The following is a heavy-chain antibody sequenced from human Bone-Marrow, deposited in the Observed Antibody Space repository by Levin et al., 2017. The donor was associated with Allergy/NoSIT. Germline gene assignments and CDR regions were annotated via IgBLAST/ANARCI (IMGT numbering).Heavy chain of an antibody. J-gene: IGHJ6*02. CDR1: GFIFSSYW. Sequence: GGSLRLSCAASGFIFSSYWMSWVRQAPGKGLERVANIRQDGSEKYYVDSAKGRFTISRDNAKNSLYLQMNSLRAEDTAVYHCAKLRHYYDSSASLYDGMDGWGQGTTVTVSS. CDR3: AKLRHYYDSSASLYDGMDG. V-gene: IGHV3-7*01. D-gene: IGHD3-22*01. CDR2: IRQDGSEK.